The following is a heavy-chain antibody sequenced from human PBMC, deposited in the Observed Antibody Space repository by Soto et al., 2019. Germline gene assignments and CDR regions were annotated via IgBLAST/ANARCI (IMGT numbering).Heavy chain of an antibody. Sequence: SETLSLTCAVSGGSISSGGYSWSWIRQPLGKGLEWIGYIYHSGSTYYNPSLKSRVTISVDRSKNQFSLKLSSVTAADTAVYYCASRRDGYNENYFDYWGQGTLVTVSS. CDR1: GGSISSGGYS. D-gene: IGHD5-12*01. CDR3: ASRRDGYNENYFDY. V-gene: IGHV4-30-2*01. CDR2: IYHSGST. J-gene: IGHJ4*02.